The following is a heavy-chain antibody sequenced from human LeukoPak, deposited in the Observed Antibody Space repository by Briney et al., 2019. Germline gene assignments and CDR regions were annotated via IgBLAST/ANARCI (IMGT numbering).Heavy chain of an antibody. CDR1: GFTFSSYW. V-gene: IGHV3-74*01. CDR2: INEEGTFT. CDR3: ARDAVAGSGSYYN. D-gene: IGHD3-10*01. J-gene: IGHJ4*02. Sequence: PGGSLRLSCAASGFTFSSYWMHWVRQVPGKGLVWVSRINEEGTFTNYADSVKGRFTISRDNAKNTVYLQMNSLRVEDTAVYYCARDAVAGSGSYYNWGQGTPVIVSS.